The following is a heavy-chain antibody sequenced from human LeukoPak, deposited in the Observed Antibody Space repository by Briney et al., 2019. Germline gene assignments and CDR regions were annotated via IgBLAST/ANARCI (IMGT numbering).Heavy chain of an antibody. CDR1: GFTFSSYW. J-gene: IGHJ4*02. CDR3: ARDQAASQVYYFDY. V-gene: IGHV3-7*01. D-gene: IGHD2-15*01. CDR2: IKQDGSEK. Sequence: GGSLRLSCAASGFTFSSYWMSWVRQAPGKGLEWVANIKQDGSEKYYVDSVKGRFTISRDNAKNSLYLQMNSLRAEDTAVYYCARDQAASQVYYFDYWGPGTLVTVSS.